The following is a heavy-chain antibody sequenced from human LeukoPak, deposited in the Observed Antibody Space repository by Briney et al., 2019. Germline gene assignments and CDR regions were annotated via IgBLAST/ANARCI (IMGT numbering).Heavy chain of an antibody. CDR2: INPNSDGT. CDR1: GYTFTRYY. J-gene: IGHJ4*02. Sequence: ASVNVSCKASGYTFTRYYMHWVRKTPQQRLGWMGWINPNSDGTNYPQKFQGRVTMTRDASISTAYMELSRLRSDDTAVYYCARDLRALSLAPFDYWGQGTLVTVSS. V-gene: IGHV1-2*02. CDR3: ARDLRALSLAPFDY. D-gene: IGHD2/OR15-2a*01.